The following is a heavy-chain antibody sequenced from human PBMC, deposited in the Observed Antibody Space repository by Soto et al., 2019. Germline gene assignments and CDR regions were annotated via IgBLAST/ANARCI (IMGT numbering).Heavy chain of an antibody. Sequence: PGGSMRLRNAAAGCNGGNHYISWISKATGKGLEWVSVIYSGGSTYYADSVKGRFTISRDNSKNTLYLQMNSLRAEDTAVYYCARDWAADGYSGGGSLNDYWGQGSLDTVFS. CDR3: ARDWAADGYSGGGSLNDY. V-gene: IGHV3-53*01. J-gene: IGHJ4*02. CDR1: GCNGGNHY. CDR2: IYSGGST. D-gene: IGHD3-22*01.